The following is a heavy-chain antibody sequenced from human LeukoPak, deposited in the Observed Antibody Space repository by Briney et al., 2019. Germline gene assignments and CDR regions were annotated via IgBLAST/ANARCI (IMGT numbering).Heavy chain of an antibody. CDR2: IIPIFGTA. J-gene: IGHJ4*02. CDR3: ARDLGIAVAGPFDY. Sequence: SVKVSCKASGGTFSSYAISWVRQAPGQGLEWMGRIIPIFGTANYAQKFQGRVTITTDESTSTAYMELSSLRSEDTAVYYCARDLGIAVAGPFDYWGQGTLVTVSS. V-gene: IGHV1-69*05. D-gene: IGHD6-19*01. CDR1: GGTFSSYA.